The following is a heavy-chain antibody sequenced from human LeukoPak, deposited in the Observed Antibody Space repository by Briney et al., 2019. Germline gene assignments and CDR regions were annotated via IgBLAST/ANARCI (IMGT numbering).Heavy chain of an antibody. CDR1: GFTFSDYY. V-gene: IGHV3-11*04. J-gene: IGHJ5*02. CDR2: ISYSGSTI. Sequence: GGSLRLSCAASGFTFSDYYISWIRQAPGKGLEWVSYISYSGSTIYYADSVKGRFTISRDNAKNSLYLQMNSLRAEDTAVYYCARDSTQFDPWGQGTLVTVSS. CDR3: ARDSTQFDP.